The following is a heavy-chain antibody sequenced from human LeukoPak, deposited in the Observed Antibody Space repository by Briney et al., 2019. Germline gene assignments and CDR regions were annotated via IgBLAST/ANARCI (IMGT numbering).Heavy chain of an antibody. Sequence: GGSLRLSCAAPGFTFSSYAMHWVRQAPGKGLEWVAVISYDGSNKYYADSVKGRFTISRDNSKNTLYLQMNSLRAEDTAVYYCASASGVVAATVYWGQGTLVTVSS. V-gene: IGHV3-30-3*01. CDR1: GFTFSSYA. D-gene: IGHD2-15*01. CDR2: ISYDGSNK. J-gene: IGHJ4*02. CDR3: ASASGVVAATVY.